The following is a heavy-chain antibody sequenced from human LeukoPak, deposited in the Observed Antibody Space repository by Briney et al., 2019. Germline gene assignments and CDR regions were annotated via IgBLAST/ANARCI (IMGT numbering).Heavy chain of an antibody. D-gene: IGHD2-2*01. Sequence: PSETLSLTCTVSGGSISSGDYYWSWIRQPPGKGLEWIGYIYYSGSTYYNPSLKSRVTISVDTSKNQFSLKLSSVTAADTAVYYCARAAEYQLLIDYWGQGTLVTVSS. CDR2: IYYSGST. V-gene: IGHV4-30-4*01. J-gene: IGHJ4*02. CDR1: GGSISSGDYY. CDR3: ARAAEYQLLIDY.